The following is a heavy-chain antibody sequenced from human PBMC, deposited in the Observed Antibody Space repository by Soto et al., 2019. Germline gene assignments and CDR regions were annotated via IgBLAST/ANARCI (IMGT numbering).Heavy chain of an antibody. D-gene: IGHD3-22*01. CDR1: GYTFTSYY. Sequence: VKVSCKASGYTFTSYYMHWLLQAPVQLLEVMGIINPSGGSTSYAQKFQGRVTMTRDTSTSTVYMELSSLRSEDTAVYYCARDKLGYYYDSSGYFERKNWFDPWGQGTLVTVSS. J-gene: IGHJ5*02. V-gene: IGHV1-46*01. CDR2: INPSGGST. CDR3: ARDKLGYYYDSSGYFERKNWFDP.